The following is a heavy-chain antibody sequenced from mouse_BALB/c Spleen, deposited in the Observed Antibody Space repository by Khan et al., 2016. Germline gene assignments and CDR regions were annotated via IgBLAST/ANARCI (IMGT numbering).Heavy chain of an antibody. CDR3: AGRGAIYYYGSSYGY. CDR1: AFNIKDTF. V-gene: IGHV14-3*02. CDR2: IDPANGNT. J-gene: IGHJ2*01. D-gene: IGHD1-1*01. Sequence: VQLQQSGAELVKPGASVKLSCTASAFNIKDTFMHWVKQRPEQGLEWIGRIDPANGNTKYDPKFQGRATITADTSSNTAYLQLSSLTSEDTSVYYCAGRGAIYYYGSSYGYWGQGTTLTVSS.